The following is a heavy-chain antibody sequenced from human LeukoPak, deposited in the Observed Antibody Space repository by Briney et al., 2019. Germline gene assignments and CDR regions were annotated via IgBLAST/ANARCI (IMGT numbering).Heavy chain of an antibody. V-gene: IGHV1-18*01. D-gene: IGHD3-9*01. CDR1: GYTFTSYG. CDR3: ARILLRYFDWLLYPIGWFDP. CDR2: ISAYNGNT. J-gene: IGHJ5*02. Sequence: ASVKASCKASGYTFTSYGISWVRQAPGQGLEWMGWISAYNGNTNYAQKLQGRVTMTTDTSTSTAYMELRSLRSDDTAAYYCARILLRYFDWLLYPIGWFDPWGQGTLVTVSS.